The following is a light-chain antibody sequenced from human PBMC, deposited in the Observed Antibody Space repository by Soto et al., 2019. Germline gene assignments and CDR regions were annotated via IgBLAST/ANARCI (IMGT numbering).Light chain of an antibody. CDR1: QSVLYSFNNNNY. CDR3: QQYYSIPHT. V-gene: IGKV4-1*01. Sequence: DIVMTQSPDSLAVSLGERATINCKSSQSVLYSFNNNNYLAWYQQKPGQPPKLLIYWASTRESGVPDRFSGSGSGTDFTLTISSLQAEDVAVYYCQQYYSIPHTFGQGTKVEIK. J-gene: IGKJ1*01. CDR2: WAS.